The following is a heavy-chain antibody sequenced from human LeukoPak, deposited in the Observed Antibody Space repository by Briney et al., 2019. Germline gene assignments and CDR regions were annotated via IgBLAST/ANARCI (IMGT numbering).Heavy chain of an antibody. CDR3: ARSMVRGWRYFDY. Sequence: PSGTLSLTCAVSGGSISSSNWGSWVRQPPGKGLEWIGEIYHSGSTNYNPSLKSRVTISVDKSKNQFSLKLSSVTAADTAVYYCARSMVRGWRYFDYWGQGTLVTVSS. J-gene: IGHJ4*02. CDR2: IYHSGST. V-gene: IGHV4-4*02. D-gene: IGHD3-10*01. CDR1: GGSISSSNW.